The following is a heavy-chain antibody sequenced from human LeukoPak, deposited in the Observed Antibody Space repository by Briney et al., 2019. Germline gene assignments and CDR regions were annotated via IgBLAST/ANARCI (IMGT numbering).Heavy chain of an antibody. CDR3: ARVGETNLWFGESLGGAFDI. D-gene: IGHD3-10*01. V-gene: IGHV3-20*04. CDR2: INWNGGST. J-gene: IGHJ3*02. CDR1: GFTFDDYG. Sequence: GGSLRLYCAASGFTFDDYGMSWVRQAPGKGLEWVSGINWNGGSTGYADSVKGRFTISRDNAKNSLYLQMNSLRAEDTALYYCARVGETNLWFGESLGGAFDIWGQGTMVTVSS.